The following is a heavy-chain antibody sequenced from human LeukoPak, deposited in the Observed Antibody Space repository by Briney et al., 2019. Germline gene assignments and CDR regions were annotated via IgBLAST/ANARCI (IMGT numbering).Heavy chain of an antibody. CDR3: ARGAPGSYCSGGSCPYFDY. D-gene: IGHD2-15*01. CDR2: VNPNSGHT. V-gene: IGHV1-8*01. J-gene: IGHJ4*02. Sequence: ASVKVSXKASXXXFTSYDINWVRQATGQGLEWMGWVNPNSGHTGYAQKFQGRVTMTRNTSISTAYMELSSLRSEDTAVYYCARGAPGSYCSGGSCPYFDYWGQGTLVSVSS. CDR1: XXXFTSYD.